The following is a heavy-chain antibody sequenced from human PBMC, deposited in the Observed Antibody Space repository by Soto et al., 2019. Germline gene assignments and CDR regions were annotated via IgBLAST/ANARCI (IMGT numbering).Heavy chain of an antibody. J-gene: IGHJ6*02. CDR3: ARNPYYGSGSYYSAYYYYGMDV. Sequence: GXSVKVSCKASVGTFSSYAISWVRQAPGQGLEWMGGIIPIFGTANYAQKFQGRVTITADESTSTAYMELSSLRSEDTAVYYCARNPYYGSGSYYSAYYYYGMDVWGPGNTVTVS. V-gene: IGHV1-69*13. D-gene: IGHD3-10*01. CDR1: VGTFSSYA. CDR2: IIPIFGTA.